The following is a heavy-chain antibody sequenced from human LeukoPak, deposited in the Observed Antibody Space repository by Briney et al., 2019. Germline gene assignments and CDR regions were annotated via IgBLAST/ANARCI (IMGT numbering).Heavy chain of an antibody. CDR3: ARGPIFWSGYPYYYYGMDV. CDR1: GGSFSGYY. J-gene: IGHJ6*02. D-gene: IGHD3-3*01. CDR2: INHSGST. V-gene: IGHV4-34*01. Sequence: SQTLPLTCAVYGGSFSGYYWSWIRQPPGKGLEWIGEINHSGSTNYNPSLKSRVTISVDTSKNQFSLKLSSVTAADTAVYYCARGPIFWSGYPYYYYGMDVWGQGTTVTVSS.